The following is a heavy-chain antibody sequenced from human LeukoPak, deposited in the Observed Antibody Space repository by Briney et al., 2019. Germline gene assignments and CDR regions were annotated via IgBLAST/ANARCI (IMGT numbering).Heavy chain of an antibody. CDR2: ISAYNGNT. J-gene: IGHJ3*02. CDR3: ARDQAMIVVADAFDI. CDR1: GYTFTGYY. D-gene: IGHD3-22*01. V-gene: IGHV1-18*04. Sequence: ASVKVSCKASGYTFTGYYMHWVRQAPGQGLERMGWISAYNGNTNYAQKLQGRVTMTTDTSTSTAYMELRSLRSDDTAVYYCARDQAMIVVADAFDIWGQGTMVTVSS.